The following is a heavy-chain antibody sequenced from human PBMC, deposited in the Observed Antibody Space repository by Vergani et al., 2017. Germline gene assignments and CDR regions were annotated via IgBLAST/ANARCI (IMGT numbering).Heavy chain of an antibody. V-gene: IGHV3-21*01. CDR2: IRSSSSYI. D-gene: IGHD6-19*01. J-gene: IGHJ4*02. CDR3: ASDSGWYRGVDY. Sequence: EVQLLESGGGLVKPGGSLRLSCAASGFTFSSYSMNWVRQAAGKGLEWVSSIRSSSSYIYYADTVKGRFTISRDNAENSLYLQMNSLRAEDTAVYYCASDSGWYRGVDYWGQGTLVTVSS. CDR1: GFTFSSYS.